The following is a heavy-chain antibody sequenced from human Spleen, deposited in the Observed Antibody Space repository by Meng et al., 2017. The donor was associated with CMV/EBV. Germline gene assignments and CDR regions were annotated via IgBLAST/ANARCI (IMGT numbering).Heavy chain of an antibody. CDR2: IYHSGTT. D-gene: IGHD3-22*01. V-gene: IGHV4-38-2*01. J-gene: IGHJ4*02. CDR1: GHSIDSGNF. CDR3: ARRYYYDSRSDY. Sequence: SETLSLTCSVSGHSIDSGNFWGWIRQPPGKGLGWIGNIYHSGTTYYNPSLKGRVTISVDTSKNQFSLRLRSVNAADTAIYYCARRYYYDSRSDYWGQGMLVTVSS.